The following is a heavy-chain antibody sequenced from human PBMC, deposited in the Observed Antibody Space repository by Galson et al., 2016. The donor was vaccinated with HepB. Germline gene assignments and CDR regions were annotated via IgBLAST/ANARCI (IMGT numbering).Heavy chain of an antibody. J-gene: IGHJ5*02. CDR1: GYTFTGYY. CDR3: ARDRGKGIAARHHWFDP. D-gene: IGHD6-6*01. CDR2: INPNSGGT. Sequence: SVKVSCKASGYTFTGYYMHWVRQAPGQGLDWMGWINPNSGGTNYAQKFQGRVTMTRDTSISTAYMELSRLRSVDTAVYYCARDRGKGIAARHHWFDPWGQGTLVTVSS. V-gene: IGHV1-2*02.